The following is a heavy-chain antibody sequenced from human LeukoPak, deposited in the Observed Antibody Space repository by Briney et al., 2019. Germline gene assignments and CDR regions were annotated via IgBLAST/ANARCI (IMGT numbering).Heavy chain of an antibody. CDR3: ARGDCSSTSCYFFSYWFDP. D-gene: IGHD2-2*01. CDR2: INHSGST. Sequence: SETLSLTCAVYGGSFSGYYWSWIRQPPGKGLEWMGEINHSGSTNYNPSLKSRVTISVDTSKNQFSLKLSSVTAADTAVYYCARGDCSSTSCYFFSYWFDPWGQGTLVTVSS. J-gene: IGHJ5*02. V-gene: IGHV4-34*01. CDR1: GGSFSGYY.